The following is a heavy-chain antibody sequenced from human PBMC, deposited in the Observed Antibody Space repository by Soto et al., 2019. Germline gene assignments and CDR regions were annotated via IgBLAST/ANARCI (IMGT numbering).Heavy chain of an antibody. CDR1: GDTFKNSV. Sequence: QVQLVQAGVEVKKPGSSVRVSCKASGDTFKNSVISWVRQAPGQGLEWMGGTIPLFVTTDYAQKFQGRLTITTDESTTKAYMEVSRLTSEDTAVYYCVAELDFGKLSVVWGQGTTVIVSS. CDR2: TIPLFVTT. CDR3: VAELDFGKLSVV. V-gene: IGHV1-69*01. D-gene: IGHD3-10*01. J-gene: IGHJ6*02.